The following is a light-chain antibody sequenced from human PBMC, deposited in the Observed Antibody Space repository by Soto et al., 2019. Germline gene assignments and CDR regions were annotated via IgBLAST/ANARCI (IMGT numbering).Light chain of an antibody. J-gene: IGKJ4*01. Sequence: EIVMTQSPATLSVSPGEGATLSCRASQSVSSNLAWYQQKPGQAPRLLIYGASTRATGIPVRFSGSASGTEFTLTISSLQSEDFAVCYCQQYNKWPLTFGGGTKVEIK. CDR1: QSVSSN. CDR3: QQYNKWPLT. V-gene: IGKV3-15*01. CDR2: GAS.